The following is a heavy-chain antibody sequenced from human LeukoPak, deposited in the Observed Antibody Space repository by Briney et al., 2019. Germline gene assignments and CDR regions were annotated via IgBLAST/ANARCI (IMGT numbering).Heavy chain of an antibody. Sequence: APVNVSCKASGYTFTSYAMHWVRQAPGQRLEWMGWINAGNGNTKYSQKFQGRVTITRDTSASTAYMELSSLRSEDTAVYYCARGPRITMVRGVIRFFDYWGQGTLVTVSS. CDR3: ARGPRITMVRGVIRFFDY. V-gene: IGHV1-3*01. CDR1: GYTFTSYA. J-gene: IGHJ4*02. D-gene: IGHD3-10*01. CDR2: INAGNGNT.